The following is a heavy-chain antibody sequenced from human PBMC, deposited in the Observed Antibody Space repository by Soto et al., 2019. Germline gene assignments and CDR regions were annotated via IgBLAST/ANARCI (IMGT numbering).Heavy chain of an antibody. J-gene: IGHJ4*02. CDR2: MNLNSGNT. D-gene: IGHD3-10*01. CDR3: ARERSCHTDY. CDR1: VYTFTSYD. Sequence: QVQLVQSGAEVKKPGASVKVSCKASVYTFTSYDINWVRLATGQGLEWMGWMNLNSGNTGYAQKFQGRVTMTRKTSISTAYMELSSLRSEDTAGYYCARERSCHTDYWGQGTLVTVSS. V-gene: IGHV1-8*01.